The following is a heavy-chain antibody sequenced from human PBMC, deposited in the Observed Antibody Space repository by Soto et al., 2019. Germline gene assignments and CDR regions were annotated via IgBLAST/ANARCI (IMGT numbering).Heavy chain of an antibody. CDR2: IYYSGST. V-gene: IGHV4-30-4*01. Sequence: SESLSLTCTVSGGSISSGDYYWSWIRQPPGKGLEWIGYIYYSGSTYYNPSLKSRVTISVDTSKNQFSLKLSSVTAADTAVYYCARMSRWPRPYAFDIWGQGTMVSVSS. J-gene: IGHJ3*02. CDR1: GGSISSGDYY. D-gene: IGHD6-19*01. CDR3: ARMSRWPRPYAFDI.